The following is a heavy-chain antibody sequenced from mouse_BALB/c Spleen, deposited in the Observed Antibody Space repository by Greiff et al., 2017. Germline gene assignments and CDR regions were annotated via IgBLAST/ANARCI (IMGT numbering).Heavy chain of an antibody. Sequence: EVQGVESGGGLVQPGGSLKLSCAASGFTFSSYGMSWVRQTPDKRLELVATINSNGGSTYYPDSVKGRFTISRDNAKNTLYLQMSSLKSEDTAMYYCARDWRPIITPVFDYWGQGTTLTVSS. CDR2: INSNGGST. CDR1: GFTFSSYG. V-gene: IGHV5-6-3*01. CDR3: ARDWRPIITPVFDY. J-gene: IGHJ2*01. D-gene: IGHD1-1*01.